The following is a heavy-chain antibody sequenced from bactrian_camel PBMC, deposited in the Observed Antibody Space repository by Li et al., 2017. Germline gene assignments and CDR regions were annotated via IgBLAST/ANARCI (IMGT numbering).Heavy chain of an antibody. CDR3: AAAEWYCGHDYMLAERAFHY. Sequence: HVQLVESGGGSVQAGGSLLLSCEVSGSIDGTNCMGWFRQRPGKDREGVAVLWIGGAQTTYADSVKGRFIITRDKAKNTVYLQMNSTKAEDTAMYYCAAAEWYCGHDYMLAERAFHYWGQGTQVTVS. CDR1: GSIDGTNC. D-gene: IGHD2*01. V-gene: IGHV3S53*01. CDR2: LWIGGA. J-gene: IGHJ4*01.